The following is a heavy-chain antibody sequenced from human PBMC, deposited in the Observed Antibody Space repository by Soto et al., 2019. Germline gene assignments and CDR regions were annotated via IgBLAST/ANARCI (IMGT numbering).Heavy chain of an antibody. D-gene: IGHD2-21*02. CDR2: INPNSGGT. J-gene: IGHJ4*02. Sequence: ASVKVSCKASGYTFTGYYMHWVLQAPGQGLEWMGWINPNSGGTNYAQKFQGWVTMTRDTSISTAYMELSRLRSDDTAVYYCARDPGVTASYYFDYWGQGTLVTVSS. CDR3: ARDPGVTASYYFDY. CDR1: GYTFTGYY. V-gene: IGHV1-2*04.